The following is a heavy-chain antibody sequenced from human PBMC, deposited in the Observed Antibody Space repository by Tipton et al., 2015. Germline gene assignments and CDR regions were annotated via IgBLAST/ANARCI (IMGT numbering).Heavy chain of an antibody. J-gene: IGHJ6*02. CDR2: INHSGSP. V-gene: IGHV4-34*01. CDR1: GGSFSGYY. CDR3: ARDLEHGMDV. D-gene: IGHD5-24*01. Sequence: LRLSCAVYGGSFSGYYWSWIRQPPGKGLEWIGEINHSGSPNYNPSLKSRVTISVDTSKNQVFLNLTSVTAADTAVYFCARDLEHGMDVWGQGTTVTVS.